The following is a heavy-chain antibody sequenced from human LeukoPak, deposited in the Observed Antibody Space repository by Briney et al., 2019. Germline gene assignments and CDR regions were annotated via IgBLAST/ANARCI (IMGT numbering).Heavy chain of an antibody. V-gene: IGHV1-2*02. D-gene: IGHD6-19*01. Sequence: ASVKVSCKASGYTFTGYYMHWVRQAPGQGLEWMGWINPNSGGTNYAQKFQGRVTMTRDTSISTAYTELSRLRSDDTAVYYCASSRDHSQWLVHVWFDPWGQGTLVTVSS. J-gene: IGHJ5*02. CDR3: ASSRDHSQWLVHVWFDP. CDR1: GYTFTGYY. CDR2: INPNSGGT.